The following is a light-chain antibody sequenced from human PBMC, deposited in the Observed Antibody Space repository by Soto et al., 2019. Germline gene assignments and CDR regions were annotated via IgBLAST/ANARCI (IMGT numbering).Light chain of an antibody. CDR3: QQYHGWPEYT. J-gene: IGKJ2*01. Sequence: EIVMTQSPATLSVFPGERATLSCRASQSVSSDLAWYQQKPGQIPSLLIYGASTRATGIPARFSGSGSGTEFTLTISSLQSDAFAVYYCQQYHGWPEYTFGQGTKLEIK. V-gene: IGKV3-15*01. CDR1: QSVSSD. CDR2: GAS.